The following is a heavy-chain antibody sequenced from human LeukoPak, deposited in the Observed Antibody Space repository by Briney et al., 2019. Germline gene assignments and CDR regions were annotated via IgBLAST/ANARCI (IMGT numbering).Heavy chain of an antibody. Sequence: SDTLSLTCAVSGLSNSSHSFWGWVGHPPGKGLEWIGSIYTWGCSYSLPSLKGRLAISIDTSKNQFSLRLTSVTAADTAIYYCPQISMTTDLTQYSFDSWGQGTLVTVSS. CDR1: GLSNSSHSF. J-gene: IGHJ4*02. D-gene: IGHD3-3*02. CDR2: IYTWGCS. CDR3: PQISMTTDLTQYSFDS. V-gene: IGHV4-38-2*01.